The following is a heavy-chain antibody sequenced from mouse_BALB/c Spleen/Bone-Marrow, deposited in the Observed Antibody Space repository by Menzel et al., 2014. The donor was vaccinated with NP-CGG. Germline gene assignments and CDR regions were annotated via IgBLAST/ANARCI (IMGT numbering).Heavy chain of an antibody. CDR1: GYTFTSYW. Sequence: VKLVESGAELAKPGALVKMSCKASGYTFTSYWMHWVKQRPGQGLEWIGYIYPSTGYTEYNQKFKGKVTLTADKSSSTAYMQLSSLTSEDSAVYYCARDDYAYWGQGTLVTVSA. D-gene: IGHD2-4*01. CDR3: ARDDYAY. J-gene: IGHJ3*01. CDR2: IYPSTGYT. V-gene: IGHV1-7*01.